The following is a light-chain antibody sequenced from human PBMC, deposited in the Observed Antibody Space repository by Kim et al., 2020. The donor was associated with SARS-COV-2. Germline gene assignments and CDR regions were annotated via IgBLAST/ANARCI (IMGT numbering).Light chain of an antibody. CDR3: HQYNHWPYT. Sequence: SVSPRERATLSSRYSQTITSNVAWYPKKPGQAPRLLIHGAVTRATGVPARFSGSGFGTEFTLTISSLECEDSAFYYCHQYNHWPYTFGQGTELEI. V-gene: IGKV3-15*01. CDR2: GAV. J-gene: IGKJ2*01. CDR1: QTITSN.